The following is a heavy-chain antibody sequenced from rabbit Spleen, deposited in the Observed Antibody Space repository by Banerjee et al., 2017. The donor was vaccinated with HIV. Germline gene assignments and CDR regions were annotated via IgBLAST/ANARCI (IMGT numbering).Heavy chain of an antibody. Sequence: QEQLVESGGGLVQPEGSLTLTCTVSGFSFSSSYWMCWVRQAPGKGLEWIACINSYTGKPVYATWAKGRFTISRTSSTTVTLQMTSLTAADTATYFCARDLASVVGWNFSLWGPGTLVTVS. J-gene: IGHJ4*01. V-gene: IGHV1S45*01. CDR3: ARDLASVVGWNFSL. CDR2: INSYTGKP. D-gene: IGHD3-1*01. CDR1: GFSFSSSYW.